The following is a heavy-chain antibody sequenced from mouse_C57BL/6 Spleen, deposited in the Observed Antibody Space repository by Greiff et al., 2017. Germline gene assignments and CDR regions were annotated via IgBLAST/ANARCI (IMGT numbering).Heavy chain of an antibody. D-gene: IGHD2-5*01. CDR1: GYTFTSYW. V-gene: IGHV1-50*01. J-gene: IGHJ3*01. CDR3: ARGPYYSKGAWFAY. CDR2: IDPSDSYT. Sequence: VKLQQPGAELVKPGASVKLSCKASGYTFTSYWMQWVKQRPGQGLEWIGEIDPSDSYTNYNQKFKGKATLTVDTSSSTAYMQLSSLTSEDSAVYYCARGPYYSKGAWFAYWGQGTLVTVSA.